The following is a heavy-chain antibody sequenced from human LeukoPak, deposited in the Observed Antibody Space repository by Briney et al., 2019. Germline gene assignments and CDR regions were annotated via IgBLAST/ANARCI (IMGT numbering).Heavy chain of an antibody. CDR1: GSGFTFNNYW. J-gene: IGHJ4*02. V-gene: IGHV3-74*01. Sequence: TGGSLRLSCAASGSGFTFNNYWMHWVRQAPGKGLVWVSRINADGSTTSYADSVRGRFTISRDNAKSTLYLQMNSLRAEDTAVYYCATLISGWSLYWGQGTLVTVSS. D-gene: IGHD6-19*01. CDR3: ATLISGWSLY. CDR2: INADGSTT.